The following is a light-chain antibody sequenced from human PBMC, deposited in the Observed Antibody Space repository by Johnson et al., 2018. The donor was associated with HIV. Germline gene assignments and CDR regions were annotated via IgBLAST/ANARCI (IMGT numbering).Light chain of an antibody. CDR3: ETWDSSLSSV. J-gene: IGLJ1*01. CDR2: DNN. Sequence: QSVLTQPPSVSAAPGQKVTISCSGSSSDIGNNYVSWYQQLPGTAPKLLIYDNNKRPSGIPDRFSGSKSGTSATLGITGLQTGDEAEYYCETWDSSLSSVFGTGTKVTV. V-gene: IGLV1-51*01. CDR1: SSDIGNNY.